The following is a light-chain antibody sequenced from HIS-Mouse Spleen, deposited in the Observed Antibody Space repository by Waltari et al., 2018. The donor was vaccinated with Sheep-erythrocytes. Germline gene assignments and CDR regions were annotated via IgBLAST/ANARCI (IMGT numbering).Light chain of an antibody. CDR3: QQYNSYSPLT. CDR2: KAS. V-gene: IGKV1-5*03. Sequence: DIQMTQSPSTLSASVGDRVPITCLASQSISSWLAWYQQKPGKAPKLLNYKASSLESGGPSRFSGSGSGTEFTLTISSLQPDDFATYYCQQYNSYSPLTFGGGTKVEIK. J-gene: IGKJ4*01. CDR1: QSISSW.